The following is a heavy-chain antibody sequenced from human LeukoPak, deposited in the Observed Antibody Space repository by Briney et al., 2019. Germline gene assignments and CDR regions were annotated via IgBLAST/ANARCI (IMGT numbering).Heavy chain of an antibody. CDR3: ARDQRHYSSIDY. D-gene: IGHD2-15*01. J-gene: IGHJ4*02. V-gene: IGHV3-48*04. CDR2: ISSGSSTI. Sequence: GGSLRLSCAASGFTFSTYSMNWVRQAPGKGLEWVAYISSGSSTIYYADSMEGRFTISRDNAKNSLYLQMNSLRVEDTAVYYCARDQRHYSSIDYWGQGTLVTVSS. CDR1: GFTFSTYS.